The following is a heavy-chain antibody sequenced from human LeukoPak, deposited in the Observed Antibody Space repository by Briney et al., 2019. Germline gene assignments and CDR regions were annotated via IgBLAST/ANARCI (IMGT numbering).Heavy chain of an antibody. J-gene: IGHJ4*02. CDR1: GFTFSSYS. CDR2: ISSSSSTI. D-gene: IGHD6-13*01. Sequence: GGSLRLSCAASGFTFSSYSMNWVRQAPGKGLEWVSYISSSSSTIYYADSVKGRFTISRDNAKNSLYLQMNSLRAEDTAVYYCARDAAAAELDYWGQGTLVTVSS. V-gene: IGHV3-48*04. CDR3: ARDAAAAELDY.